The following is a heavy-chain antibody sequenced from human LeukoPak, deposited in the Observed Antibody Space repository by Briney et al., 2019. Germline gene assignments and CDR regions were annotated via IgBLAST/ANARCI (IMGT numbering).Heavy chain of an antibody. CDR1: GGSISSGGYY. V-gene: IGHV4-31*03. J-gene: IGHJ3*02. CDR3: ARYCGGDCYSDDAFDI. CDR2: IYYSGST. Sequence: KPSQTLSLTCTVSGGSISSGGYYWSWIRQPPGKGLGWIGYIYYSGSTYYNPSLKSRVTISVDTSKNQFSLKLSSVTAADTAVYYCARYCGGDCYSDDAFDIWGQGTMVTVSS. D-gene: IGHD2-21*02.